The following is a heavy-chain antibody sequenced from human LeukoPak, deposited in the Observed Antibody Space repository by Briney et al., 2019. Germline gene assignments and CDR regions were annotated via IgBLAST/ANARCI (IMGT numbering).Heavy chain of an antibody. V-gene: IGHV1-2*02. CDR3: ARDRYGDGFAHLDY. J-gene: IGHJ4*02. D-gene: IGHD5-24*01. CDR2: ITPGGGT. Sequence: ASVKVSGKASGFTFTTYAIHWVRQAPGQGLEWMGWITPGGGTNYPQKFQGRVAITWDTSITTAYMDLSRLTSDDTAVYYCARDRYGDGFAHLDYWGQGALVTVSS. CDR1: GFTFTTYA.